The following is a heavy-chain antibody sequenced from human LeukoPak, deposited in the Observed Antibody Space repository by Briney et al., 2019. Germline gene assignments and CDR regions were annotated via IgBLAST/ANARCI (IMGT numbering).Heavy chain of an antibody. J-gene: IGHJ4*02. CDR1: GFTFSSYA. D-gene: IGHD3-10*01. Sequence: GGSLRLSCAASGFTFSSYAMSWVRQAPGKGLERVSAISGSADRTYYADSVKGRFTISRDNSKNTLYLQMNSLRPEDTAIYYCAKESPYGSGSRNYYFHYWGQGTLVTVSS. CDR2: ISGSADRT. CDR3: AKESPYGSGSRNYYFHY. V-gene: IGHV3-23*01.